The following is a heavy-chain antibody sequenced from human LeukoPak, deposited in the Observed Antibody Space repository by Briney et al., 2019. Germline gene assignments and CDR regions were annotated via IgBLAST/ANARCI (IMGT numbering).Heavy chain of an antibody. D-gene: IGHD6-13*01. CDR1: GYTFTSYY. V-gene: IGHV1-46*01. CDR3: ARGTGYSSSWPPH. CDR2: INPTGDST. J-gene: IGHJ4*02. Sequence: ASVKVSCKASGYTFTSYYMHWVRQAPGQGLEWMGLINPTGDSTGYAQKFQGRVTMTRDMSTSTDYLELSSLRSEETAIYYCARGTGYSSSWPPHWGQGTLVTVSS.